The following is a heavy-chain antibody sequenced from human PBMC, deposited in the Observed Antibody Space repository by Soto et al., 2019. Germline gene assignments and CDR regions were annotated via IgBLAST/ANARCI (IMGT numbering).Heavy chain of an antibody. CDR2: IYPGDSDT. CDR3: ARHDVSSGYYYYYYYGMDV. Sequence: GESLKISCKGSGYSFTSYWIGWVRQMRGKGLEWMGIIYPGDSDTSYSTSFQGQVTISADKSISTAYLQWSSLEASDTSMYYCARHDVSSGYYYYYYYGMDVWGQRTTVTVSS. D-gene: IGHD3-22*01. V-gene: IGHV5-51*01. CDR1: GYSFTSYW. J-gene: IGHJ6*02.